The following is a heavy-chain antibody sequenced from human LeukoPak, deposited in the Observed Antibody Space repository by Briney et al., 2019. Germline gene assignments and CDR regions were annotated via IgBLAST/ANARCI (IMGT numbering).Heavy chain of an antibody. CDR3: ATASMVRGDCFDY. J-gene: IGHJ4*02. Sequence: SETLSLTCAVYGGSFSGYYWSWIRQPPGKGLEWIGEINHSGSTNYNPSLKSRVTISLDTFKNQFFLKLRSVTAADTAVYYCATASMVRGDCFDYWGQGTLVTVSS. D-gene: IGHD3-10*01. V-gene: IGHV4-34*01. CDR1: GGSFSGYY. CDR2: INHSGST.